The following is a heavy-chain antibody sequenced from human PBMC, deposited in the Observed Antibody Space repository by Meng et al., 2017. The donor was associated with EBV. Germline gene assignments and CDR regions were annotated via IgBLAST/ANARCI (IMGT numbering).Heavy chain of an antibody. CDR2: ISYDGSNK. Sequence: VPLVESGGGVVQPGRSLGLSCAASGFTFSSYAMHWVRQAPGKGLEWVAVISYDGSNKYYADSVKGRFTISRDNSKNTLYLQMNSLRAEDTAVYYCARDPDSSGWYYLDYWGQGTLVTVSS. CDR1: GFTFSSYA. J-gene: IGHJ4*02. D-gene: IGHD6-19*01. CDR3: ARDPDSSGWYYLDY. V-gene: IGHV3-30-3*01.